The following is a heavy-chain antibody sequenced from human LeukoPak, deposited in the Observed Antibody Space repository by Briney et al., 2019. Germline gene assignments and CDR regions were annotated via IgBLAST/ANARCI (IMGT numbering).Heavy chain of an antibody. D-gene: IGHD4-11*01. V-gene: IGHV3-30*02. CDR3: ANRMTTVSAYYYYYYMDV. Sequence: GGSLRLSCAASGFTFSSYGIHWVRQAPGKGLEWVAFIRYDGSNKYYGDSVKGRFTISRDNSKNTVYLQMNSLRAEDTAVYYCANRMTTVSAYYYYYYMDVWGIGTTVTVSS. CDR2: IRYDGSNK. J-gene: IGHJ6*03. CDR1: GFTFSSYG.